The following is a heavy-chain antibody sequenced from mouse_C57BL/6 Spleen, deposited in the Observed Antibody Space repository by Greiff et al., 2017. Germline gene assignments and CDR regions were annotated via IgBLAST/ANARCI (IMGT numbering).Heavy chain of an antibody. CDR1: GYTFTSYW. Sequence: QVQLQQSGAELVMPGASVKLSCKASGYTFTSYWMHWVKQRPGQGLEWIGEIDPSDSYTNYNQKFKGKSTLTVDKSSSTAYMQLSSLTSEDSAVYYCARTYYGLYYFDYWGQGTTLTVSS. CDR2: IDPSDSYT. J-gene: IGHJ2*01. CDR3: ARTYYGLYYFDY. D-gene: IGHD2-10*01. V-gene: IGHV1-69*01.